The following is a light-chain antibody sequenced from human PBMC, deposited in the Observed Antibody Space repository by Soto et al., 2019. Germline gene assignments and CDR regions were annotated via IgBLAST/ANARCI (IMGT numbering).Light chain of an antibody. CDR1: SSDVGGYNY. Sequence: QSALTQPASVSGSPGQSITISCTGTSSDVGGYNYVSWYQQHPGKAPKLMIYAVTDRPSGVSSRFSGSKSGNTASLTISGLQAEDEADYYCSSDTSSSTRFGTGTKVTVL. V-gene: IGLV2-14*01. CDR2: AVT. J-gene: IGLJ1*01. CDR3: SSDTSSSTR.